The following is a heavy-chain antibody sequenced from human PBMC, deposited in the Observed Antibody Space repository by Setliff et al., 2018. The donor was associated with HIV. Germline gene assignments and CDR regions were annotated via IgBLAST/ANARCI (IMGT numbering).Heavy chain of an antibody. V-gene: IGHV1-69*10. D-gene: IGHD6-19*01. Sequence: SVKVSCKASGGTFSSYAINWVRQAPGQGLDWMGGIFPNLDIPNYAQKLQGRVTMTTDTSTSTVYMELRSLRSDDTAVYYCARVPYRSAWFSGGHDAFDVWGQGTMVTVSS. CDR1: GGTFSSYA. J-gene: IGHJ3*01. CDR2: IFPNLDIP. CDR3: ARVPYRSAWFSGGHDAFDV.